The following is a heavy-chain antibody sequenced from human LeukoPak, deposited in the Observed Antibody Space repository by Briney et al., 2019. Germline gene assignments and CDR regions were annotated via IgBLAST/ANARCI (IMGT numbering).Heavy chain of an antibody. CDR2: IYPGDSDT. D-gene: IGHD1-26*01. CDR1: GYIFTSYW. Sequence: PGESLKISCEASGYIFTSYWIGWVRRMPGKGLEWMGIIYPGDSDTRYSPSFQGQVTISVDKSISTAYLQWSGLMASDTAIYYCARAQGGSIGIYDYWGQGTPVTVSS. CDR3: ARAQGGSIGIYDY. V-gene: IGHV5-51*01. J-gene: IGHJ4*02.